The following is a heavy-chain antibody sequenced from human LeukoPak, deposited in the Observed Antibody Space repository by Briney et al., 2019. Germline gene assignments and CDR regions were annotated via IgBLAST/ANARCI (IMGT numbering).Heavy chain of an antibody. J-gene: IGHJ4*02. D-gene: IGHD6-19*01. CDR1: GFTFSSYA. CDR2: ISYDGSNK. V-gene: IGHV3-30-3*01. Sequence: GRSLRLSCAASGFTFSSYAMHWVRQAPGKGLEWVAVISYDGSNKYYADSVKGRFTISRDNSKNTLYLQMNSLRAEDTAVYYCARAPLHSGWFSFDYWGQGTLVTVSS. CDR3: ARAPLHSGWFSFDY.